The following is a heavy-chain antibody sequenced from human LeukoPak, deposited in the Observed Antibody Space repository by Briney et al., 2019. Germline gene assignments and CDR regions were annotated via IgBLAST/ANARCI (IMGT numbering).Heavy chain of an antibody. J-gene: IGHJ4*02. CDR1: GFTFSSYG. CDR3: APDYDSSGFSPAY. Sequence: PRGSLRLSCAASGFTFSSYGMHWVRQAPGKGLEWVAVIWYDGSNKYYADSVKGRFTISRDNSKNTLYLQMNSLRAEDTAVYYCAPDYDSSGFSPAYWGQGTLVTVSS. V-gene: IGHV3-33*01. CDR2: IWYDGSNK. D-gene: IGHD3-22*01.